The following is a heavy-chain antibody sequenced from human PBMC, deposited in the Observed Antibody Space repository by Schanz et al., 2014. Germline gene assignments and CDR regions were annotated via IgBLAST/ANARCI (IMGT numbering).Heavy chain of an antibody. D-gene: IGHD5-12*01. CDR2: INPNSGET. CDR3: ARARYTGYDCSGY. CDR1: GYSFTEYF. Sequence: QVQVVQSGPAAKKPGASMKVSCLASGYSFTEYFLHWVRQAPGQGLEWMGWINPNSGETNYEQKFKGRVTLTSDTSISTAFMELSGLTSDDTATYFCARARYTGYDCSGYWGQGTLLIVSS. V-gene: IGHV1-2*02. J-gene: IGHJ4*02.